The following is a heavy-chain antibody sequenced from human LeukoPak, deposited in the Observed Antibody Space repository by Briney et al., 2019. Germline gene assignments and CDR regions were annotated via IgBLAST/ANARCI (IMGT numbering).Heavy chain of an antibody. J-gene: IGHJ6*02. CDR3: ARAFIAVAGTGMDV. CDR2: IYHSGST. V-gene: IGHV4-4*02. CDR1: GGSISSSNW. D-gene: IGHD6-19*01. Sequence: SETLSLTCAVSGGSISSSNWWSWVRQPPGKGLEWIGEIYHSGSTNYNPSLKSRVTISVDKSKNQFSLKLSSVTAADTAVYYCARAFIAVAGTGMDVWGQGTTVTVS.